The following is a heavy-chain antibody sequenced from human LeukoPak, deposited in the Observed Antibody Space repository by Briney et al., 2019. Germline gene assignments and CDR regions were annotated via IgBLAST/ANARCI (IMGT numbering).Heavy chain of an antibody. CDR1: GGSISSSSYS. V-gene: IGHV4-39*07. D-gene: IGHD5-24*01. Sequence: SETLSLTCTVSGGSISSSSYSWGWIRQPPGKGLEWIGSIYYSGSTYYNPSLKSRVTISVDTSKNQFSLKLSSVTAADTAVYYCARADGYNQPYDYWGQGTLVTVSS. CDR3: ARADGYNQPYDY. J-gene: IGHJ4*02. CDR2: IYYSGST.